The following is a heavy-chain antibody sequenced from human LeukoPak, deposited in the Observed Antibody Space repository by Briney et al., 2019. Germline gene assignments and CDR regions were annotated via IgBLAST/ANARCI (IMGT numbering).Heavy chain of an antibody. J-gene: IGHJ4*02. V-gene: IGHV4-59*08. Sequence: SETLSLTCTVSGGSISSYYWSWIRQPPGKGLEWIGYVHYSGSTNYNPSLKSRVTISVDTSKNQFSLKLSSVTAADTTVYYCARHVKVRGVFHFDNWGQGTLVTVSS. CDR3: ARHVKVRGVFHFDN. CDR2: VHYSGST. D-gene: IGHD3-10*01. CDR1: GGSISSYY.